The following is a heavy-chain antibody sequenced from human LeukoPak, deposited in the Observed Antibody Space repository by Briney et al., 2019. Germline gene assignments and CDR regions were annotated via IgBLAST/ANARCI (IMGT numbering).Heavy chain of an antibody. J-gene: IGHJ6*02. V-gene: IGHV4-39*01. CDR1: GGSISSYY. Sequence: SETLSLTCTVSGGSISSYYWGWIRQPPGKGLEWIGSIYYSGSTYYNPSLKSRVTISVDTSKNQFSLKLSSVTAADTAVHYCARRAKVVVEYYYYGMDVWGQGTTVTVSS. D-gene: IGHD3-22*01. CDR3: ARRAKVVVEYYYYGMDV. CDR2: IYYSGST.